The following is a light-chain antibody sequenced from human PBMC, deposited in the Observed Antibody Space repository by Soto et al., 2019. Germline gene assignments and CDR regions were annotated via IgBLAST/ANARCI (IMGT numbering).Light chain of an antibody. CDR3: QQYDNLPLT. J-gene: IGKJ4*01. CDR1: QGIANY. Sequence: DIHMTQSPSSLSASVVDRVTITCRASQGIANYLAWYKQKPGKAPKLLIYDASNLETGVPSRFSGSGSGTDFTFTISSLKPEDIETYYCQQYDNLPLTFGGGTKVDIK. V-gene: IGKV1-33*01. CDR2: DAS.